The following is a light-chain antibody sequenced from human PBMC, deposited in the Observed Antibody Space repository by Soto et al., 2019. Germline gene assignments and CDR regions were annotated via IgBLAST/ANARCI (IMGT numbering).Light chain of an antibody. Sequence: DIQMTQSPSTLSASVGDRVTITCRASQSISTYLNWYQQKLGRAPTLLIYAASSLQSGVPSRFSGGGSGTDFTLTISNLQPEDFAMYFCQQCYSSPRTFGQGTKVEIK. CDR1: QSISTY. CDR2: AAS. V-gene: IGKV1-39*01. CDR3: QQCYSSPRT. J-gene: IGKJ1*01.